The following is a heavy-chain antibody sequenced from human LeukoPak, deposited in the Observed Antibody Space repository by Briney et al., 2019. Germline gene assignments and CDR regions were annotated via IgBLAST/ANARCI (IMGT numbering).Heavy chain of an antibody. D-gene: IGHD3-3*01. Sequence: GSSLRLPCAASGFTLSSYAMHWVRQAPGKGLEWVAVILYDGKNKYYAASVKRRFTISRENSKNTLYLQMNSLRAEDTAVYYCARAWSGHFDYWGQGTLVTVSS. CDR1: GFTLSSYA. V-gene: IGHV3-30*04. CDR3: ARAWSGHFDY. J-gene: IGHJ4*02. CDR2: ILYDGKNK.